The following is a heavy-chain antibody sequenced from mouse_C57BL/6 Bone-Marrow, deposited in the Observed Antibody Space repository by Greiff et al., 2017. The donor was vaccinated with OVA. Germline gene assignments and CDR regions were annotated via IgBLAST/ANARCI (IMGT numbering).Heavy chain of an antibody. V-gene: IGHV14-1*01. D-gene: IGHD2-4*01. CDR1: GFNIKDYY. Sequence: VQLQQSGAELVRPGASVKLSCTASGFNIKDYYMHWVKQRPEQGLEWIGRIDPEDGDTEYAPKFQGKATMTADTSSNTAYLQLSSLTSEDTAVYYCTTRSYDYGFYYFDYWGQGTTLTVSA. CDR2: IDPEDGDT. J-gene: IGHJ2*01. CDR3: TTRSYDYGFYYFDY.